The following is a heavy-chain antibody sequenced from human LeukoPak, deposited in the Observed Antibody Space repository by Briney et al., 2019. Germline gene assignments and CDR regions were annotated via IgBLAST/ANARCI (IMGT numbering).Heavy chain of an antibody. J-gene: IGHJ4*02. Sequence: PSQTLSLTCTVSGGSISSGSYYWSWIRQPAGKGLEWIGRIYTSGSTNYNPSLKSRVTISVDTSKNQFTLKLSSVTAADTAVYYCTRGEMVRGVIIWPNRYYFDYWGQGTLVTVSS. CDR1: GGSISSGSYY. CDR2: IYTSGST. D-gene: IGHD3-10*01. CDR3: TRGEMVRGVIIWPNRYYFDY. V-gene: IGHV4-61*02.